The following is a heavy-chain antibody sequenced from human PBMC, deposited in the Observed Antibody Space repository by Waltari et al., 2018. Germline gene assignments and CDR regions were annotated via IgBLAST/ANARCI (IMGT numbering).Heavy chain of an antibody. J-gene: IGHJ4*02. D-gene: IGHD4-17*01. CDR3: ARDDYGDYVFDY. CDR1: GGSISSRSYY. CDR2: IYYSGST. V-gene: IGHV4-39*07. Sequence: QLQLQESGPGLVKPSETLSLTCTVSGGSISSRSYYWGWLRQPPGKGLEWIGSIYYSGSTYYNPSLKSRVTISVDTSKNQFSLKLSSVTAADTAVYYCARDDYGDYVFDYWGQGTLVTVSS.